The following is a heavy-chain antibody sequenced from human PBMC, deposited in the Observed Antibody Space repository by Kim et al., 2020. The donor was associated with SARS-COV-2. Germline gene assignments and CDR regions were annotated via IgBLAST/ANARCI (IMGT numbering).Heavy chain of an antibody. D-gene: IGHD3-22*01. Sequence: GGSLRLSCAASGFTFSSYSMNWVRQAPGKGLEWVSSISSSSSYIYYADSVKGRFTISRDNAKNSLYLQMNSLRAEDTAVYYCARSYYYDSSGYYYTPRGDAFDIWGQGTMVTVSS. J-gene: IGHJ3*02. V-gene: IGHV3-21*01. CDR3: ARSYYYDSSGYYYTPRGDAFDI. CDR2: ISSSSSYI. CDR1: GFTFSSYS.